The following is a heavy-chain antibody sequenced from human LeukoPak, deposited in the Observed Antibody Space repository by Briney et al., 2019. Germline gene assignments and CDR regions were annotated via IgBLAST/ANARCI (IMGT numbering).Heavy chain of an antibody. CDR3: ARGPPRNPFDY. CDR2: IWYDGSDK. J-gene: IGHJ4*02. CDR1: GFRFGNYG. V-gene: IGHV3-33*01. Sequence: GGSLRLSCAASGFRFGNYGVHWVRQAPGKGLEWVAIIWYDGSDKYYSDSVKGRFTISRDNSKNTLYLQINRLRAEDTAVYYCARGPPRNPFDYWGQGTLVTVSS.